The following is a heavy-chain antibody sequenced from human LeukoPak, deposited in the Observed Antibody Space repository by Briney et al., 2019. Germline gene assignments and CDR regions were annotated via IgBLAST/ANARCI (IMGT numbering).Heavy chain of an antibody. D-gene: IGHD1-1*01. CDR2: IYYSGST. J-gene: IGHJ6*03. Sequence: SGTLSLTCTVSGGSISSSSYYWGWIRQPPGKGLEWIGSIYYSGSTYYNPSPKSRVTISVDTSKNQSSLKLSSVTAADTAVYYCASPGTRDYYYMDVWGKGTTVTVSS. V-gene: IGHV4-39*01. CDR3: ASPGTRDYYYMDV. CDR1: GGSISSSSYY.